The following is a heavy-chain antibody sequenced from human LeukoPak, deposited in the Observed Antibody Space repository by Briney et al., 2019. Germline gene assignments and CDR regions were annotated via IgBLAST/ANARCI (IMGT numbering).Heavy chain of an antibody. D-gene: IGHD4-17*01. V-gene: IGHV3-7*01. CDR2: INQDGSEK. CDR1: GFTFRSYW. J-gene: IGHJ4*02. CDR3: ARDPQTTVTTSYFDY. Sequence: GGSLRLYCAASGFTFRSYWMTWVRQAPGKGLEWVANINQDGSEKSYVDSVKGRFTISRDNAKNSLYLQMNSLRAEDTAVYYCARDPQTTVTTSYFDYWGQGTLVTVSS.